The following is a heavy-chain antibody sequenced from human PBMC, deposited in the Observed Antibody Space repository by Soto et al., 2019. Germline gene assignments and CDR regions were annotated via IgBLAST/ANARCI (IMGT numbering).Heavy chain of an antibody. V-gene: IGHV1-69*01. CDR3: ARDLGSSGWSEYFQH. D-gene: IGHD6-19*01. CDR1: GGTFSSYA. Sequence: QVQLVQSGAEVKKPGSSVKVSCKASGGTFSSYAISWVRQSPGQGLEWMGGIIPIFGTANYAQKFQGRVTITADESPSTAYMELRSLRSEDTAVYYCARDLGSSGWSEYFQHWGQGTLVTVSS. CDR2: IIPIFGTA. J-gene: IGHJ1*01.